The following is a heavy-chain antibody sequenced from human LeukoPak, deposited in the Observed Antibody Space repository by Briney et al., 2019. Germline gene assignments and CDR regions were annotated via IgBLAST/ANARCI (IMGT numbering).Heavy chain of an antibody. CDR2: ISGSGGST. J-gene: IGHJ3*02. D-gene: IGHD1-26*01. CDR3: AKSKSGSYWGPGAFDI. CDR1: GFTFSSYA. V-gene: IGHV3-23*01. Sequence: GGSLRLSCAASGFTFSSYAMSWVRQAPGKWLEWVSAISGSGGSTYYADYVKGRFTISRDNSKNTLYLQMNSLRAEDTAVYYCAKSKSGSYWGPGAFDIWGQGTMVTVSS.